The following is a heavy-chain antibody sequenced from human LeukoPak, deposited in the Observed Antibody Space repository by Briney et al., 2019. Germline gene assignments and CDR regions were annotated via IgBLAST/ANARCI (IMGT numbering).Heavy chain of an antibody. CDR3: ARSVGGATTPRFDY. CDR2: IIPSLDIP. CDR1: GDTFSRYA. J-gene: IGHJ4*02. D-gene: IGHD1-26*01. Sequence: SVKVSCMASGDTFSRYAISWVRQAPGQGREWMGRIIPSLDIPKYPQKFQGRVTITADKSTSTAYMEVRSLGSEDTAVYYCARSVGGATTPRFDYWGQGPLVPVPS. V-gene: IGHV1-69*04.